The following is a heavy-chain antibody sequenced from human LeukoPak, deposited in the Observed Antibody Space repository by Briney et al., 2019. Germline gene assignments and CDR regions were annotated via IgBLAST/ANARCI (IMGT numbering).Heavy chain of an antibody. CDR1: GFTFSSYA. V-gene: IGHV3-30-3*01. CDR3: ARYCSSTSCYLDYYYGMDV. J-gene: IGHJ6*02. Sequence: PGRSLRLSCAASGFTFSSYAMHWVRQAPGKGLEWVAVISYDGSNKYCADSVKGRFTISKDNSKNTLYLQMNSLRAEDTAVYYCARYCSSTSCYLDYYYGMDVWGQGTTVTVSS. CDR2: ISYDGSNK. D-gene: IGHD2-2*01.